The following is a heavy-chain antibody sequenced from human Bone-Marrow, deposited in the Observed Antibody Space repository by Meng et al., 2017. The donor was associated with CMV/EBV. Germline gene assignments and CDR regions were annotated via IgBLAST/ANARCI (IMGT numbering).Heavy chain of an antibody. CDR1: GYSFTSYW. Sequence: KVSCKGSGYSFTSYWIGWVHQMPGKGLEWMGIIYPGDSDTRYSPSFQGQVTISADKSISTAYLQWSSLKASDTAMYYCARTGYSSGWYGGYWGQGTLVTVSS. CDR2: IYPGDSDT. D-gene: IGHD6-19*01. V-gene: IGHV5-51*07. J-gene: IGHJ4*02. CDR3: ARTGYSSGWYGGY.